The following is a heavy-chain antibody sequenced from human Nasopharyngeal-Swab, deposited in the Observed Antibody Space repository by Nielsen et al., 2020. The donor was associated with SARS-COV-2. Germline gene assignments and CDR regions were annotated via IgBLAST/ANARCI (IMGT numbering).Heavy chain of an antibody. CDR2: IYYSGST. Sequence: SETLSLTCTVSGGSISSYYWTWIRQSPGKGLEWIGYIYYSGSTDYNPSLKGRVTISVDTSKNQFSLKLNSVTAADTAVYYCARLALGYCTNGVCYQGFDPWGQGTLVTVSS. V-gene: IGHV4-59*08. D-gene: IGHD2-8*01. CDR3: ARLALGYCTNGVCYQGFDP. J-gene: IGHJ5*02. CDR1: GGSISSYY.